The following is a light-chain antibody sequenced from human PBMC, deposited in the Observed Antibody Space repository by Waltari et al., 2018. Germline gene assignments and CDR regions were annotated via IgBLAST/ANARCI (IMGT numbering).Light chain of an antibody. CDR1: QSISTW. V-gene: IGKV1-5*03. CDR3: QQYKSSFRT. CDR2: RAS. Sequence: DIQMTQSPSTLSASVGDRVTITCRASQSISTWLAWYQQKPGKAPNLLIFRASNLQSGVPSRFSGSGSGTEFTLTISSLQPDDFANYDCQQYKSSFRTFGQGTKVEIK. J-gene: IGKJ1*01.